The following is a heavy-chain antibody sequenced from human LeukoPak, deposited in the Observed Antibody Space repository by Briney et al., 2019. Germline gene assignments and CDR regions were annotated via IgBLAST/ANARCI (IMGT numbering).Heavy chain of an antibody. CDR2: INSDGSWT. CDR1: GNYW. J-gene: IGHJ4*02. V-gene: IGHV3-74*01. CDR3: VSFYETY. Sequence: GGSLRLSCAASGNYWMHWVRQAPGMGLVWVSHINSDGSWTSYADSVKGRFTISKDNAKNTVYLQMNNLRAEDTAVYYCVSFYETYWGRGTLVTVSS. D-gene: IGHD2-2*01.